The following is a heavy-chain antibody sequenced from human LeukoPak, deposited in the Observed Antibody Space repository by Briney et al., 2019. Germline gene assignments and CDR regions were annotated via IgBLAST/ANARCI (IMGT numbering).Heavy chain of an antibody. CDR2: INHSGST. J-gene: IGHJ4*02. V-gene: IGHV4-34*01. Sequence: SETLSLTCAVYGGSFSGYYWSWIRQPPGKRLEWIGEINHSGSTNYNPSLKSRVTISVDTSKNQFSLKLSSVTAADTAVYYCARGLDSGSYLYYWGQGTLVTVSS. CDR3: ARGLDSGSYLYY. D-gene: IGHD1-26*01. CDR1: GGSFSGYY.